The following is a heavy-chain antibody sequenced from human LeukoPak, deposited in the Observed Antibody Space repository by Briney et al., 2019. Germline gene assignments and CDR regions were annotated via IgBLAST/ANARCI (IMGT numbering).Heavy chain of an antibody. Sequence: SETLSLTCAVYGGSFSGYYWSWIRQPPGKGLEWIGEINHSGSTNYNPSLKSRVTISVDTSKNQFSLKLSSVTAADTAVYYCALAAMVGGRVDHWGQGTLVTVSS. CDR1: GGSFSGYY. V-gene: IGHV4-34*01. CDR3: ALAAMVGGRVDH. CDR2: INHSGST. J-gene: IGHJ4*02. D-gene: IGHD5-18*01.